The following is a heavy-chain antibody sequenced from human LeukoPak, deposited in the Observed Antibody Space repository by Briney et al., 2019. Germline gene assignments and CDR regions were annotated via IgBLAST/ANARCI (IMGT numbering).Heavy chain of an antibody. CDR2: IRYEGSNK. Sequence: QTGGSLRLSCAASGFTFSSYGMHWVRQAPGKGLEWVAFIRYEGSNKYYADSVKGRFTISRDNSKNTLYLQMNSLRAEDTAVYYCAEVPAANYWGQGTLVTVSS. V-gene: IGHV3-30*02. J-gene: IGHJ4*02. CDR3: AEVPAANY. D-gene: IGHD2-2*01. CDR1: GFTFSSYG.